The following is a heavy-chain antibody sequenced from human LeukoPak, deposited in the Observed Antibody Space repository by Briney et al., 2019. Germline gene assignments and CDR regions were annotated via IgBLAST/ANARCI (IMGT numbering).Heavy chain of an antibody. D-gene: IGHD3-22*01. CDR2: IVVGSGNT. Sequence: GTSVKVSCKASGFTLTSSAMQWVRQARGQRLEWIGWIVVGSGNTNYAQKFQERVTITRDMSTSTAYMELSSLRSEDTAVCYCAADPSTYYYDSSGYSAFDIWGQGTMVTVSS. CDR1: GFTLTSSA. V-gene: IGHV1-58*02. J-gene: IGHJ3*02. CDR3: AADPSTYYYDSSGYSAFDI.